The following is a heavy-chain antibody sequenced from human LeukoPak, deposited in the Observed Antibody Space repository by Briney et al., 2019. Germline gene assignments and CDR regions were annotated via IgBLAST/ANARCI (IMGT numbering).Heavy chain of an antibody. D-gene: IGHD3-3*01. Sequence: QSGGPWGLSGEPSGSTFRGSALHGSGRPSGKGRGGFGRIRSKANSYATAYTSSVKGRFTISRDDSKNTVYLQMNSLKTEDTAVYYCTNSYSDFWIDYWGQGTLVTVSS. CDR2: IRSKANSYAT. V-gene: IGHV3-73*01. CDR1: GSTFRGSA. J-gene: IGHJ4*02. CDR3: TNSYSDFWIDY.